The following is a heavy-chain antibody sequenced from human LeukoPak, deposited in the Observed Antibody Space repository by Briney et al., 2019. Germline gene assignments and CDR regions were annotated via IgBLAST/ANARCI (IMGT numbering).Heavy chain of an antibody. CDR3: AKDGLRFLEWYLGYFDL. CDR1: GFTFSSYA. D-gene: IGHD3-3*01. J-gene: IGHJ2*01. CDR2: ISGSGGST. V-gene: IGHV3-23*01. Sequence: GGSLRLSCAASGFTFSSYAMSWVRQTPGKGLEWVSSISGSGGSTNYADSVTGRFTISRGNSNNTLYLQMNSLRADDTAVYYCAKDGLRFLEWYLGYFDLWGRGTQVTVSS.